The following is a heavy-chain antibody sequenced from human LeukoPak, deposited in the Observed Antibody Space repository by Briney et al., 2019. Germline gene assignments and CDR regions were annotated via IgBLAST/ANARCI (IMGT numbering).Heavy chain of an antibody. CDR1: GFTVSSNY. CDR3: ARLLYYYDSSIYQRYFDY. D-gene: IGHD3-22*01. Sequence: AGGSLRLSCAASGFTVSSNYMNWVRQAPGKGLEWVSILYSGGNTHYADSVKGRFAISRDNSQNTLYLQMNSLRPEDTAVYYCARLLYYYDSSIYQRYFDYWGQGTLVT. J-gene: IGHJ4*02. V-gene: IGHV3-53*01. CDR2: LYSGGNT.